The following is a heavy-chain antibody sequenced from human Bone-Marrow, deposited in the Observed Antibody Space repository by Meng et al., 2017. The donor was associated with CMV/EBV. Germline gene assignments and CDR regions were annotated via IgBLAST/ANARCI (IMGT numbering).Heavy chain of an antibody. J-gene: IGHJ6*02. CDR2: IKQDGSEK. D-gene: IGHD2-2*01. CDR3: ARWAGYCSSTSCYLWAYYYYYGMDV. V-gene: IGHV3-7*01. Sequence: GGSLRLSCAASGFTFSSYWMSWVRQAPGKGLEWVANIKQDGSEKYYVDSVKSRFTISRDNAKNSLYLQMNSLRAEDTAVYYCARWAGYCSSTSCYLWAYYYYYGMDVWGQGTTVTVSS. CDR1: GFTFSSYW.